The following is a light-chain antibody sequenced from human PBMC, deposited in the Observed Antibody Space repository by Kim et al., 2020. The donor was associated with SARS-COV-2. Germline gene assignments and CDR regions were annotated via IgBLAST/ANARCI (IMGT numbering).Light chain of an antibody. Sequence: VSPGERATISCRASHSVSNNLAWYQQKPGQAPRLLIYGASSRATGIPARFSGSGSGTEFTLTISSLQSEDFAVYYCQQYNNWPFTFGHGTKVDIK. V-gene: IGKV3-15*01. CDR3: QQYNNWPFT. CDR1: HSVSNN. J-gene: IGKJ3*01. CDR2: GAS.